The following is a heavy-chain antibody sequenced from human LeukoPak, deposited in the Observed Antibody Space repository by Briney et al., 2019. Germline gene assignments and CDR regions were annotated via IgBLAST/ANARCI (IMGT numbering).Heavy chain of an antibody. CDR1: GGTFSSYA. J-gene: IGHJ4*02. CDR3: ARCISGSYYFDY. CDR2: IIPIFGIA. D-gene: IGHD1-26*01. Sequence: SVKISCKASGGTFSSYALSWVRQAPGQGLEWMGRIIPIFGIANYAQKFQGRVTITADKSTSTAYMELSSLRCEDTAVYYCARCISGSYYFDYWGQGTMVTVSS. V-gene: IGHV1-69*04.